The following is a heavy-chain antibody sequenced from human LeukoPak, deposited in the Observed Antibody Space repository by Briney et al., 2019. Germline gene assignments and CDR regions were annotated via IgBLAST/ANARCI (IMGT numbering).Heavy chain of an antibody. Sequence: GASVKVSCKASGYTFTSYDINWVRQATGQGLEWMGWMNPNSGHTGFAQKFQGRVTMTRNSSISTAHMELSSLRSEDTAVYYCARTGLYCSGGSCLLDYWGQGTLVTVSS. V-gene: IGHV1-8*01. CDR3: ARTGLYCSGGSCLLDY. J-gene: IGHJ4*02. CDR1: GYTFTSYD. D-gene: IGHD2-15*01. CDR2: MNPNSGHT.